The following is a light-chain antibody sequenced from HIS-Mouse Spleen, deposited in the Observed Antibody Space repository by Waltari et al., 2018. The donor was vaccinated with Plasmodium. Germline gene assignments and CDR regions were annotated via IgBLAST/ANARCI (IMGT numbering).Light chain of an antibody. J-gene: IGLJ3*02. V-gene: IGLV3-25*03. CDR1: ALPQQY. CDR3: QSADSSGTPNWV. CDR2: KDR. Sequence: SYELTQPPSVSVSPGQTARITCSGDALPQQYDSWYQQKPGQAPVLVIYKDRERPSGIPERFSGSSSGTTVTLTISGVQAEDEADYYCQSADSSGTPNWVFGGGTKLTVL.